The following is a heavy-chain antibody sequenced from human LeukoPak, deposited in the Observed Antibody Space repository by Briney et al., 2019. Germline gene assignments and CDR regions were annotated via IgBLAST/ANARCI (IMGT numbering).Heavy chain of an antibody. CDR1: GFPFSSYW. CDR2: ISSSSSYI. V-gene: IGHV3-21*01. Sequence: GGSLRLSCVASGFPFSSYWMTWVRQAPGKGLEWVSSISSSSSYIYYADSVKGRFTISRDNAKNSLYLQMNSLRAEDTAVYYCARDAGYYFSPFDPWGQGTLVTVSS. CDR3: ARDAGYYFSPFDP. D-gene: IGHD3-22*01. J-gene: IGHJ5*02.